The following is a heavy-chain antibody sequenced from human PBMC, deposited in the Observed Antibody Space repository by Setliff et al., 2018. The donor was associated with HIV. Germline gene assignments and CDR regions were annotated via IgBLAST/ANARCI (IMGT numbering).Heavy chain of an antibody. J-gene: IGHJ4*02. CDR1: GYTFTSYG. CDR2: ISGYNGNT. V-gene: IGHV1-18*01. CDR3: ARDWWELPALDC. D-gene: IGHD2-15*01. Sequence: VASVKVSCKASGYTFTSYGISWVRQAPGQGLEWMGWISGYNGNTNYAQNLQGRVTMTTDTSTSTAYMELRSLRSDDTAVYYCARDWWELPALDCWGQGTRVTAPQ.